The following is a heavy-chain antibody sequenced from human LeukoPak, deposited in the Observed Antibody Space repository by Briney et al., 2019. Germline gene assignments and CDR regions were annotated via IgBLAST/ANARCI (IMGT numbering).Heavy chain of an antibody. V-gene: IGHV4-4*07. J-gene: IGHJ4*02. CDR3: AASAAVAGWMGYFDY. CDR1: GGSISSYY. Sequence: SETLSLTCTVSGGSISSYYWSWIRQPAGKGLEWIGRIYTSGSTNYNPSLKSRVTMSVDTSKNQFSLKLSSVTAADTAVYYCAASAAVAGWMGYFDYWGQGTLVTVSS. CDR2: IYTSGST. D-gene: IGHD6-19*01.